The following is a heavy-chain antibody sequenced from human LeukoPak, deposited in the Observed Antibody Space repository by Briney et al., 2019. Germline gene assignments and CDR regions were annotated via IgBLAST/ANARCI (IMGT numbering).Heavy chain of an antibody. CDR3: AKVDGIAAAGRYFDY. J-gene: IGHJ4*02. CDR2: ISGSGGST. D-gene: IGHD6-13*01. V-gene: IGHV3-23*01. CDR1: GFTFSSYG. Sequence: PGGSLRLSCAASGFTFSSYGMHWVRQAPGKGLEWVSTISGSGGSTYYADSVKGRFTISRDNSKNTLYLQMNSLRAEDTAVYYCAKVDGIAAAGRYFDYWGQGTLVTVSS.